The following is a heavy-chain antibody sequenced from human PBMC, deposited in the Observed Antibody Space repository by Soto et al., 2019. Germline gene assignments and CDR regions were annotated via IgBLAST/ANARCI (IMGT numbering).Heavy chain of an antibody. CDR3: ARDSWSQY. Sequence: PGGSLRLSCAASGFSVSSNYMNWVRRAPGKGLEWVSIIHNGGETYYADSVKDRFTVSRDNSKNTVFLQMNSLRVEDTAVYYCARDSWSQYWGQGTLVTV. J-gene: IGHJ1*01. CDR2: IHNGGET. D-gene: IGHD2-15*01. CDR1: GFSVSSNY. V-gene: IGHV3-66*01.